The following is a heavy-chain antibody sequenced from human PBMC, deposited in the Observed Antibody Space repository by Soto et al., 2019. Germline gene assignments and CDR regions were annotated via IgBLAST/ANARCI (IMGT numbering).Heavy chain of an antibody. CDR2: TFHRSTWYY. J-gene: IGHJ4*01. V-gene: IGHV6-1*01. Sequence: SQTLSLTCVISGYGVSINSAALNLIRQSPSRGLKWLGRTFHRSTWYYHYALSVESRITLNPDTSKNQFPLQLTSVTPADTAVYYCQRENGSGFSEYWGQGILVNVSS. D-gene: IGHD3-22*01. CDR3: QRENGSGFSEY. CDR1: GYGVSINSAA.